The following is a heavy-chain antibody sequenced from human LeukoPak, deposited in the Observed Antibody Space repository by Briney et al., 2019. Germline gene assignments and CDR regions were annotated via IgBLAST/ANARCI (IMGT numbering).Heavy chain of an antibody. CDR1: GFTVSSNY. Sequence: GGSLRLPCAASGFTVSSNYMSWVRQAPGKGLEWVSVIYSGGSTYYADSVKGRFTISRDNSKNTLYLQMNSLRAEDTAVYYCARGIVVVPAPSFGFDYWGQGTLVTVSS. CDR3: ARGIVVVPAPSFGFDY. V-gene: IGHV3-66*01. CDR2: IYSGGST. D-gene: IGHD2-2*01. J-gene: IGHJ4*02.